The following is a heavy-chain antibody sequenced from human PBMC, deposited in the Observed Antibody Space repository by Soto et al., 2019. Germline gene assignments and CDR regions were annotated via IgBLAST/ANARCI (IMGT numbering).Heavy chain of an antibody. D-gene: IGHD3-9*01. Sequence: PGGSLRLSCAASGFTVSSYAMSWVRQAPGKGLEWVSAISGSGGSTYYADSVKGRFTIPRDNSKNTLYLQMNSLRAEDTAVYYCAKVSVLRYFDWSRGWFDPWGQGTLVTVSS. CDR1: GFTVSSYA. J-gene: IGHJ5*02. CDR3: AKVSVLRYFDWSRGWFDP. CDR2: ISGSGGST. V-gene: IGHV3-23*01.